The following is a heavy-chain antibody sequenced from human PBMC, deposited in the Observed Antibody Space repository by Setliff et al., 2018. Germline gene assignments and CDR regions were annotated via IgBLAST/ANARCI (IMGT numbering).Heavy chain of an antibody. CDR3: ARLRKDYGDYYYFDY. CDR1: GFIFSTYW. CDR2: IKRDGSDK. J-gene: IGHJ4*02. D-gene: IGHD4-17*01. V-gene: IGHV3-7*01. Sequence: PGGSLRLSCAASGFIFSTYWMSWVRQAPGKGLEWVANIKRDGSDKYYVGSVKGRFTISRDNAKNSLYLQMNSLRAEDTAVYYCARLRKDYGDYYYFDYWGQGTLVTVSS.